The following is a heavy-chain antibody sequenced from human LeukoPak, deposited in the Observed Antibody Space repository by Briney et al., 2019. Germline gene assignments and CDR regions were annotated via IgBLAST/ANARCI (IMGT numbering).Heavy chain of an antibody. D-gene: IGHD1-26*01. CDR3: ASRGVSGSYTY. V-gene: IGHV3-64*01. J-gene: IGHJ4*02. Sequence: GGSLRLSCAASGFTFSRCSMHWVRQAPGKGLEYVSAISSNGDSTYYANSVKGRFTVSRDNSKNTLYLQMGSLRAEDMAVYYCASRGVSGSYTYWVQGILVTVSS. CDR1: GFTFSRCS. CDR2: ISSNGDST.